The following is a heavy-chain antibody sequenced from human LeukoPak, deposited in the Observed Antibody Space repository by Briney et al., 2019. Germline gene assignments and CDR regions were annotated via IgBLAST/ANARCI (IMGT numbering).Heavy chain of an antibody. Sequence: GASVKVSCKASGYTFTGYYMHWVRQAPGQGLEWMGWINPNSGGTNYAQKFQGRVPMTRDTSISTAYMELGRLRSDDTAVYYCAREYGDSSYCGGDCYTDYWGQGTLVTVSS. J-gene: IGHJ4*02. CDR3: AREYGDSSYCGGDCYTDY. CDR1: GYTFTGYY. V-gene: IGHV1-2*02. CDR2: INPNSGGT. D-gene: IGHD2-21*01.